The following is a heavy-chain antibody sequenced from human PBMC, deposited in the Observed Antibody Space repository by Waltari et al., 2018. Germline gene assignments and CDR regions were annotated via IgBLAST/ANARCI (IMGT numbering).Heavy chain of an antibody. V-gene: IGHV3-53*01. CDR1: GFTVSSNY. CDR2: IYSGGST. CDR3: ARGLVGATVVFLDY. J-gene: IGHJ4*02. Sequence: EVQLVESGGGLIQPGGSLRLSCAASGFTVSSNYMSWVRQAPGKGLEWVSVIYSGGSTYYADSVKGRFTISRDNSKNTLYLQMNSLRAEDTAVYYCARGLVGATVVFLDYWGQGTLVTVSS. D-gene: IGHD1-26*01.